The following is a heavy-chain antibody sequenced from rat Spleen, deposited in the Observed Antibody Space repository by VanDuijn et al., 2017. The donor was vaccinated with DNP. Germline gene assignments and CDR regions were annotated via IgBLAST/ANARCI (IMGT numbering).Heavy chain of an antibody. CDR2: ISSGGGNT. D-gene: IGHD1-2*01. CDR3: ARQGSIHPPWYFDY. V-gene: IGHV5-25*01. CDR1: GFTFSDYY. J-gene: IGHJ2*01. Sequence: EVQLVESGGGLVQPGRSMKLSCTASGFTFSDYYMAWVRQAPTKGLEWVASISSGGGNTYYRDSVKGRFTIFRDNAKSTLYLQMDSLRSDDTATYYCARQGSIHPPWYFDYWGQGVMVTVSS.